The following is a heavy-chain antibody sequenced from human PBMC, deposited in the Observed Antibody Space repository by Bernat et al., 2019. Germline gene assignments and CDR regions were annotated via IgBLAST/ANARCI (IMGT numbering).Heavy chain of an antibody. J-gene: IGHJ4*02. Sequence: EVQLVESGGGLVQPGGSLRLSCAPSGFIFNNYAMSWVRQFPGNGLEWVSAITGNGISTYYADSVKGRFTISRDNSKNTLYLQMNNLRAADTAVYYCARDGSGWLFDCWGQGTLVTVSS. V-gene: IGHV3-23*04. CDR2: ITGNGIST. CDR1: GFIFNNYA. D-gene: IGHD6-19*01. CDR3: ARDGSGWLFDC.